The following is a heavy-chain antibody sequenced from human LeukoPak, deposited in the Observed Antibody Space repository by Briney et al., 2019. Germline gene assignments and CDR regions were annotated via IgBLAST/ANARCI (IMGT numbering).Heavy chain of an antibody. D-gene: IGHD6-19*01. Sequence: PAGGSLRLSCAASGFTFSSYGMHWVRQAPGKGLEWVAVISYDGSNKYYADSVKGRFTISRDNAKNSLYLQMNSLRAEDTALYYCANSVGWAVADAFDIWGQGTMVTVSS. J-gene: IGHJ3*02. CDR3: ANSVGWAVADAFDI. V-gene: IGHV3-30*18. CDR2: ISYDGSNK. CDR1: GFTFSSYG.